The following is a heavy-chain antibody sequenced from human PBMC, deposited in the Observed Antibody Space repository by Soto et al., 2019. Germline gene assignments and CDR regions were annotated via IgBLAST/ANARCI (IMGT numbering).Heavy chain of an antibody. J-gene: IGHJ4*02. CDR1: GFTFSSYS. V-gene: IGHV3-48*04. D-gene: IGHD2-15*01. CDR3: ARAGYCSGGSCYSRYPDDY. CDR2: ISSSSSTI. Sequence: PGGSLRLSCAASGFTFSSYSMNWVRQAPGKGLEWVSYISSSSSTIYYADSVKGRFTISRDNAKNTLYLQMNSLRAEDTAVYYCARAGYCSGGSCYSRYPDDYWGQGTLVTVSS.